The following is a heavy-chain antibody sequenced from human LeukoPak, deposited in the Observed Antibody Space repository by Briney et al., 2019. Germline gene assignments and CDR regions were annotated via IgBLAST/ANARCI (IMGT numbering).Heavy chain of an antibody. D-gene: IGHD3-22*01. V-gene: IGHV1-46*01. Sequence: ASVNVSCKSSGYTFTRYYMHWVRQAPGQGLAWMGIINPRGGTTSYAQKCQGRVTMTRDTSTSTVYMELSSLRSEDTAVYYCARGGYYYDSSGLRSFVNYWGQGTLVTVSS. CDR3: ARGGYYYDSSGLRSFVNY. J-gene: IGHJ4*02. CDR1: GYTFTRYY. CDR2: INPRGGTT.